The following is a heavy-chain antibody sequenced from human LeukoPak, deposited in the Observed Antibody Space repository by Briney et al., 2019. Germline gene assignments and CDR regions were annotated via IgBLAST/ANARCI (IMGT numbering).Heavy chain of an antibody. CDR1: GFVFTSYG. CDR2: IIPIFGTA. Sequence: GASVTVSCTASGFVFTSYGSTWVRQAPGQGLEWMGGIIPIFGTANYAQKFQGRVTITADESTSTAYMELSSLRSEDTAVYYCARGGIGYSYGPMNGNYYFDYWGQGTLVTVSS. V-gene: IGHV1-69*13. CDR3: ARGGIGYSYGPMNGNYYFDY. D-gene: IGHD5-18*01. J-gene: IGHJ4*02.